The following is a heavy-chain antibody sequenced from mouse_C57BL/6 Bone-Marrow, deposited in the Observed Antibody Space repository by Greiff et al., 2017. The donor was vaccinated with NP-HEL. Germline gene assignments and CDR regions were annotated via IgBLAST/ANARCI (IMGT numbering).Heavy chain of an antibody. D-gene: IGHD2-2*01. V-gene: IGHV5-6*01. CDR1: GFTFSSYG. CDR2: ISSGGSYT. Sequence: EVMLVESGGDLVKPGGSLKLSCAASGFTFSSYGMSWVRQTPDKRLEWVATISSGGSYTYYPDSVKGRFTISRDNAKNTLYLQMSSLKSEDTAMYYCARALYGYDDYWGQGTTLTVSS. CDR3: ARALYGYDDY. J-gene: IGHJ2*01.